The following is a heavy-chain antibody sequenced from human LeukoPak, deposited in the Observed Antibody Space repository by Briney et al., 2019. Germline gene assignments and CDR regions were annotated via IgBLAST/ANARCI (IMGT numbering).Heavy chain of an antibody. Sequence: KPSETLSLTCAVYGGSFSGYYWSCIRQPPGRGLEWIGEINHSGSTNYNPSLKSRGTISVDTSKNQFSLKLSSVAAADTAVYYCAARQRRGYSYGPYYFDYWGQGTLVTVSS. CDR2: INHSGST. J-gene: IGHJ4*02. CDR3: AARQRRGYSYGPYYFDY. V-gene: IGHV4-34*01. CDR1: GGSFSGYY. D-gene: IGHD5-18*01.